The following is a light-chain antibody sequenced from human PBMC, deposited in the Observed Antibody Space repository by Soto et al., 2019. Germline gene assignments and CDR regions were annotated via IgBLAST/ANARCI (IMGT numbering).Light chain of an antibody. CDR1: QSVFNY. Sequence: DIQMTQSPASLSASIGDRVTITCRASQSVFNYLHWYQQKPGRAPSLLIYDISTLQSGVPSRFSGSGSGTDFTLTISSLQPEDFATYYCQQSYSRPRTFGQGTKVDIK. CDR3: QQSYSRPRT. V-gene: IGKV1-39*01. J-gene: IGKJ1*01. CDR2: DIS.